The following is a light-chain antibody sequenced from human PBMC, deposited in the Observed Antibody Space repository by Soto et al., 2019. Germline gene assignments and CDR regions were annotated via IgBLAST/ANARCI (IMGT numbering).Light chain of an antibody. J-gene: IGKJ4*01. Sequence: DIQMTQSPSTLSATAGDRVTITCRASQGISSYLAWYQQKPGKAPKLLIYAASTLQSGVPSRFSGSGSGTDFTLTISSLQPEDFAIYYCQQLNSYPPTFGGGTKVDIK. CDR2: AAS. V-gene: IGKV1-9*01. CDR3: QQLNSYPPT. CDR1: QGISSY.